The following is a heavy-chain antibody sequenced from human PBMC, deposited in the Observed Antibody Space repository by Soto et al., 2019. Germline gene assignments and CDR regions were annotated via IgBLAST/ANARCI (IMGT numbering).Heavy chain of an antibody. V-gene: IGHV4-4*02. CDR3: AGVGSGWYAPLDY. CDR1: GGSMRRCYW. J-gene: IGHJ4*02. D-gene: IGHD6-19*01. Sequence: QVQLQESGPGLVKPSGTLSLTCAVSGGSMRRCYWWTWLCQSPGKGLEWLGEINESGEYNYAPSFRSRVNMSVDKSKNHFSVMPTSVTAADKAIYYCAGVGSGWYAPLDYWGQGTLVTVSS. CDR2: INESGEY.